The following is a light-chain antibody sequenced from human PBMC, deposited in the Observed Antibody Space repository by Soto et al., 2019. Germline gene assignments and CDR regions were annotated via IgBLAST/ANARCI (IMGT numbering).Light chain of an antibody. V-gene: IGKV1-17*01. CDR3: QQYTNTNNPWM. Sequence: DIQMTQSPSALSASVGDRITITCRASQFIKRSLNWYQQTPGRAPRILVYGASNLQSGVASRFSGSGSGTEFTLIISGLQPDDSATYYCQQYTNTNNPWMFGQGTKVDIK. J-gene: IGKJ1*01. CDR2: GAS. CDR1: QFIKRS.